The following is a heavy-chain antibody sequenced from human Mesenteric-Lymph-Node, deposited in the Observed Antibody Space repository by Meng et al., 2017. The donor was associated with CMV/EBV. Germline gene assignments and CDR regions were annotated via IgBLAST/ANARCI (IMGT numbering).Heavy chain of an antibody. CDR3: ARLPTGWPNWFDP. CDR2: ISGSGSDT. Sequence: GGSLRLSCVASGFSFSSYEMNWVRQAPGKGLEWVSVISGSGSDTDYEEYADFVKGRFTISRDNSKSTLDLQMNSLRAEDTAVYYCARLPTGWPNWFDPWGQGTLVTVSS. CDR1: GFSFSSYE. V-gene: IGHV3-23*01. D-gene: IGHD1-14*01. J-gene: IGHJ5*02.